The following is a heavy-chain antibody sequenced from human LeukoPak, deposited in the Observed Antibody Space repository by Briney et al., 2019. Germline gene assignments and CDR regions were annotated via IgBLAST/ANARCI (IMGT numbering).Heavy chain of an antibody. CDR1: GYTFTGYY. J-gene: IGHJ4*02. V-gene: IGHV1-46*01. CDR3: ARAASPQYYYDSSGYYYGY. D-gene: IGHD3-22*01. CDR2: INPSGGST. Sequence: ASVTVSCKASGYTFTGYYMHWVRQAPGQGLEWMGIINPSGGSTSYAQKFQGRVTMTRDTSTSTVYMELSSLRSEDTAVYYCARAASPQYYYDSSGYYYGYWGQGTLVTVSS.